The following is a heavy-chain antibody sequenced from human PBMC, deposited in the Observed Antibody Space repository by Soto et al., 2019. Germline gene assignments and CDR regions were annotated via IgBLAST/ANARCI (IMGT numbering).Heavy chain of an antibody. D-gene: IGHD1-26*01. CDR3: TRLIDSGRFFRFDS. J-gene: IGHJ4*02. CDR2: IKSKVNNYAT. CDR1: GFTFSGSA. Sequence: PGGSLRLSCAASGFTFSGSAMHWVRQASGKGLEWIGRIKSKVNNYATAYAASVKGRFTISRDDSQNTAYLQMNSLKTEDTAVYYCTRLIDSGRFFRFDSWGQGTLVTVSS. V-gene: IGHV3-73*01.